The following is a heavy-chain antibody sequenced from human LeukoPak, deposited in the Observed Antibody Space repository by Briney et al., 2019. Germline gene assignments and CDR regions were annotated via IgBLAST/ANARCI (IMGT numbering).Heavy chain of an antibody. Sequence: GASVKVSCKASGYTFTGYYMNWVRQAPGQGLEWMGWINPNSGGTNYAQKFQGRVTMTRDTSISTAYMELSRLRSDDTAVYYCAREITISEGSAMDVWGKGTTVTVSS. J-gene: IGHJ6*04. CDR2: INPNSGGT. CDR3: AREITISEGSAMDV. V-gene: IGHV1-2*02. D-gene: IGHD3-9*01. CDR1: GYTFTGYY.